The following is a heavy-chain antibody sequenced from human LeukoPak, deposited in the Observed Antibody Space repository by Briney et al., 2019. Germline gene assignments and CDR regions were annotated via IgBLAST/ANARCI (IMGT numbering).Heavy chain of an antibody. CDR2: ISGSGGST. V-gene: IGHV3-23*01. Sequence: GGSLRLSCAASGFTFSSYATSWVRQAPGKGLEWVSAISGSGGSTYYADSVKGRFTISRENSKNTLSLQMNNLRAEDTAVYFCAKYPNRGLMVYAHYYWGEGTLVTVSS. CDR3: AKYPNRGLMVYAHYY. CDR1: GFTFSSYA. D-gene: IGHD2-8*01. J-gene: IGHJ4*02.